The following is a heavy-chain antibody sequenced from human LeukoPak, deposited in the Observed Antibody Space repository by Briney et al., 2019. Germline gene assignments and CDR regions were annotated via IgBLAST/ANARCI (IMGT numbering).Heavy chain of an antibody. D-gene: IGHD3-9*01. CDR1: GFTFSSYS. Sequence: GGSLRLSCAASGFTFSSYSMNWVRQAPGKGLEWVSSISSSSSYIYYADSVKGRFTISRDNAKNSLYLQMNSLRAEDTAVYYCARAYYDILTGYVWYFDYWGQGTLVTVSS. V-gene: IGHV3-21*01. J-gene: IGHJ4*02. CDR2: ISSSSSYI. CDR3: ARAYYDILTGYVWYFDY.